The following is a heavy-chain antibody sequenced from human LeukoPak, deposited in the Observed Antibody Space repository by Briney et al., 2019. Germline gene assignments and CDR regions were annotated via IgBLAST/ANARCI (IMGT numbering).Heavy chain of an antibody. CDR2: IVVGSGNT. CDR3: AADPSYDSSGYSSNWFDP. D-gene: IGHD3-22*01. Sequence: SVTVSCKASGFTFTNSAMQWVRQARGQRLEWIGWIVVGSGNTNYAQKFQERVTITRDMSTSTAYMELSSPRSEDTAVYYCAADPSYDSSGYSSNWFDPWGQGTLVTVSS. J-gene: IGHJ5*02. CDR1: GFTFTNSA. V-gene: IGHV1-58*02.